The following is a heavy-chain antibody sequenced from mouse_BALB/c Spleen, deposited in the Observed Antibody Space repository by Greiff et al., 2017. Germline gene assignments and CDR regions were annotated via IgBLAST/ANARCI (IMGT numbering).Heavy chain of an antibody. CDR1: GFTFSSYG. D-gene: IGHD1-1*01. CDR2: INSNGGST. Sequence: DVHLVESGGGLVQPGGSLKLSCAASGFTFSSYGMSWVRQTPDKRLELVATINSNGGSTYYPDSVKGRFTISRDNAKNTLYLQMSSLKSEDTAMYYCAREDYYGSSYYFDYWGQGTTLTVSS. CDR3: AREDYYGSSYYFDY. V-gene: IGHV5-6-3*01. J-gene: IGHJ2*01.